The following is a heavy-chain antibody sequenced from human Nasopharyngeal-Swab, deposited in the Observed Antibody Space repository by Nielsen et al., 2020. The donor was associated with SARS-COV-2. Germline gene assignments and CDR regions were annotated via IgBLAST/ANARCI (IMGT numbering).Heavy chain of an antibody. J-gene: IGHJ4*02. V-gene: IGHV4-38-2*01. D-gene: IGHD2-2*01. CDR1: GYSISSGYY. Sequence: GSLRLSCAVSGYSISSGYYWGWIRQPPGKGLEWIGSIYHSGSTYYNPSLKSRVTISVDTSKNQFSLKLSSVTAADTAVYYCARHAAGEYQLTYYFDYWGQGTLVTVSS. CDR2: IYHSGST. CDR3: ARHAAGEYQLTYYFDY.